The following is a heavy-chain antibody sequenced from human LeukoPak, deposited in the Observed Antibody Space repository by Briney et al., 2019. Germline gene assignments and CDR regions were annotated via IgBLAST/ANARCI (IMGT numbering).Heavy chain of an antibody. CDR3: AKGLGDYDDFRLGF. Sequence: GGSLRLSCAASIFSFSTFGFHWVRQAPGKGLEWVSFIPYDGSDKYYADSVKGRFTVSRDNSKNTLYLHMNSLRVEDTAVYYCAKGLGDYDDFRLGFWGQGTLVTVSS. D-gene: IGHD4-17*01. V-gene: IGHV3-30*02. J-gene: IGHJ4*02. CDR1: IFSFSTFG. CDR2: IPYDGSDK.